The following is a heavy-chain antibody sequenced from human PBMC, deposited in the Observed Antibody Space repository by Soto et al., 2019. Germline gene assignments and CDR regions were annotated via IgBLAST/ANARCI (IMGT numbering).Heavy chain of an antibody. J-gene: IGHJ6*02. CDR3: AKDQGYCISTSCEGPLDYYYYGMDV. CDR2: ISWNRGSI. Sequence: GGSLRLSCAASGFTFDDYAMHWVRQAPGKGLEWVTGISWNRGSIGYEEYVKGQYTISRDNAKNSLYMKMKRLKAEDTALYYCAKDQGYCISTSCEGPLDYYYYGMDVWGQGT. V-gene: IGHV3-9*01. CDR1: GFTFDDYA. D-gene: IGHD2-2*01.